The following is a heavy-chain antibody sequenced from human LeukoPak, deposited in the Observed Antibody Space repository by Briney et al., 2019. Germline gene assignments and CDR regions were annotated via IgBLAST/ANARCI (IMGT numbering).Heavy chain of an antibody. CDR1: GFTFSSYS. CDR3: ARCSGYCSSTILDV. CDR2: ISSSSSYI. D-gene: IGHD2-2*01. Sequence: GGSLRLSCAASGFTFSSYSMDWVRQAPGKGLEWVSSISSSSSYIYYADSVKGRFTISRDNAKNSLYLQMNSLRAEGTAVYYCARCSGYCSSTILDVWGQGTTVTVSS. V-gene: IGHV3-21*01. J-gene: IGHJ6*02.